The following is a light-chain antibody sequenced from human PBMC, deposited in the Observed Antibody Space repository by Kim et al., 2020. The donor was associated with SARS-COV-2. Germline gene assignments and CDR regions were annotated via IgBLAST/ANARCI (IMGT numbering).Light chain of an antibody. Sequence: NFMLTHPHSVSESPGRTVTISCTRSSGSIATSYVQWYQQRPASAPTTAIYENNQRPSGVPDRFSGSIDSSSNSASLTISGLKTEDEADYYCQSYDSTTVVFGGGTQLTVL. CDR2: ENN. CDR3: QSYDSTTVV. V-gene: IGLV6-57*03. J-gene: IGLJ2*01. CDR1: SGSIATSY.